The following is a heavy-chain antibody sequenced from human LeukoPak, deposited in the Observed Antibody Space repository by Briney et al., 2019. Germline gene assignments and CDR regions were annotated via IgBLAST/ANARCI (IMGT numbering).Heavy chain of an antibody. CDR1: GFTFSSYA. CDR3: ARGRDSGSSSWYPETTY. D-gene: IGHD6-13*01. CDR2: ISGSGGST. V-gene: IGHV3-23*01. Sequence: GGSLRLSCAASGFTFSSYAMSWVRQAPGKGLEWVSAISGSGGSTYYADSVKGRFTISRDNSKNTLYLQMNSLRAEDTAVYYCARGRDSGSSSWYPETTYWGQGTLVTVSS. J-gene: IGHJ4*02.